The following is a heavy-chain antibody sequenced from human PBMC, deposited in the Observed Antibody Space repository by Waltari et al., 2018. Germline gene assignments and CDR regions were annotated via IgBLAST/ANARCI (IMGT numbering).Heavy chain of an antibody. CDR3: ARGFGSGWYIDF. Sequence: QVQLQQWGAGLLKPSETLSLTCAVYGGSFSRYYWTWVRQPPGKGLEWIGEINHGGSNISNPSLKSRVTISVDTSKNQFSLNLTSVTAADTAVYYCARGFGSGWYIDFWGQGALVTVSS. D-gene: IGHD6-19*01. CDR1: GGSFSRYY. V-gene: IGHV4-34*01. CDR2: INHGGSN. J-gene: IGHJ4*02.